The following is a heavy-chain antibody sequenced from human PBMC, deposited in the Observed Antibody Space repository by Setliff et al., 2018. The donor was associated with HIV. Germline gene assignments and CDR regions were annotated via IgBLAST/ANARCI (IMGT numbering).Heavy chain of an antibody. Sequence: LSLTCNVSGGSISTSSYYWGWIRQPPGKGLEWIGEIDHSGSTNYNPSLKSRVTISVDMSQNQVSLKMRPVTAADTAVYYCARVTRSGSGWFWEHYFDSWGQGSLVTVSS. CDR3: ARVTRSGSGWFWEHYFDS. CDR2: IDHSGST. V-gene: IGHV4-39*07. J-gene: IGHJ4*02. CDR1: GGSISTSSYY. D-gene: IGHD6-19*01.